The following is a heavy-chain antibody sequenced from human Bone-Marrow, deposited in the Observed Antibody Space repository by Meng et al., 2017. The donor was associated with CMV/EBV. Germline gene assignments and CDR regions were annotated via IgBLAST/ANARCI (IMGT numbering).Heavy chain of an antibody. CDR2: IYYSGST. D-gene: IGHD6-13*01. Sequence: SETLSLTCTVSGGSISSGGYYWSWIRQHPGKGLEWIGYIYYSGSTYYNPSLKSRVTISVDTSKNQFSLKLSSVTAADTAVYYCARDHRAAAGSYYYYGMDVWGQGPTVTVSS. J-gene: IGHJ6*02. CDR1: GGSISSGGYY. V-gene: IGHV4-31*03. CDR3: ARDHRAAAGSYYYYGMDV.